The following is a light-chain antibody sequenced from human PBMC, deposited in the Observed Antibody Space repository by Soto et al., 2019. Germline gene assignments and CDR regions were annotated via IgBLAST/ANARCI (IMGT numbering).Light chain of an antibody. CDR3: QQYYSYPVT. Sequence: DIEMTQSPYTVSASVGARVTSTCLAGRSISRWLAWYQQKPGKAPKLLIYDASSLESGVPSRFSGSGSGTDFTLTISCLQSEDFATYYCQQYYSYPVTFGGGTKVDI. CDR1: RSISRW. J-gene: IGKJ4*01. V-gene: IGKV1-5*01. CDR2: DAS.